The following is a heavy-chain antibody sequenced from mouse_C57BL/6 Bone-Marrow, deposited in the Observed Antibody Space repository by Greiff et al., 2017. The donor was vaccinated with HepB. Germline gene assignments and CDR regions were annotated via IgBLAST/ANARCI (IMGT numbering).Heavy chain of an antibody. J-gene: IGHJ3*01. CDR2: IYPRDGST. Sequence: VQRVESDAELVKPGASVKISCKVSGYTFTDHTIHWMKQRPEQGLEWIGYIYPRDGSTKYNEKFKGKATLTADKSSSTAYMQLNSLTSEDSAVYFCARWKNYYGSSYEAWFAYWGQGTLVTVSA. V-gene: IGHV1-78*01. D-gene: IGHD1-1*01. CDR3: ARWKNYYGSSYEAWFAY. CDR1: GYTFTDHT.